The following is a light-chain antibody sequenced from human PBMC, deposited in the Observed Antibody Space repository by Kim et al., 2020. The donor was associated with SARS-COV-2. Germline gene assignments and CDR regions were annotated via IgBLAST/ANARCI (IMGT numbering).Light chain of an antibody. J-gene: IGKJ2*01. Sequence: SASEGDRVTLTCRASQNIAKYLNWYQQKPGKAPKLLILAASNLQSGVPSRFSGSGSGTDFALTINSLQPEDIATYYCQQSYNVPRAFGQGTKLEI. V-gene: IGKV1-39*01. CDR1: QNIAKY. CDR3: QQSYNVPRA. CDR2: AAS.